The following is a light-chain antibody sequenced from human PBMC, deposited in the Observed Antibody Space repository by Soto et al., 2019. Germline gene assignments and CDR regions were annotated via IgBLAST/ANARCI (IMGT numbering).Light chain of an antibody. J-gene: IGLJ3*02. CDR1: SSDVGGYKY. Sequence: QSALTQPASVSGSPGQSITISCTGTSSDVGGYKYVSWYQHYPGKAPKLMIYEVSNRPSGVSNRFSGSKSGNTASLTISGLQAEDEADYYCGTWDSSLTWVFGGGTKLTVL. V-gene: IGLV2-14*01. CDR3: GTWDSSLTWV. CDR2: EVS.